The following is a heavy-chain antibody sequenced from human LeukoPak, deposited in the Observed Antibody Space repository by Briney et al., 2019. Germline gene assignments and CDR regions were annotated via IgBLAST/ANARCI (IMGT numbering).Heavy chain of an antibody. J-gene: IGHJ4*02. CDR2: IYYSGST. V-gene: IGHV4-31*03. Sequence: PSETLSLTCTVSGGSISSGGYYWSWIRQHPGKGLEWIGYIYYSGSTYYNPSLKSRVTISVDTSKNQFSLKLSSVTAADTAVYYCARVQGSGSYDYFDYWGQGTLVTVSS. CDR3: ARVQGSGSYDYFDY. CDR1: GGSISSGGYY. D-gene: IGHD3-10*01.